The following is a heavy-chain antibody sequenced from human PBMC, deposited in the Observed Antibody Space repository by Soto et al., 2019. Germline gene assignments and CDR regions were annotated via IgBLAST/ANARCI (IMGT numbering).Heavy chain of an antibody. J-gene: IGHJ4*02. Sequence: PGGSLRLSCAASGFTFSSYSMNWVRQAPGKGLEWVSYISSSSSTIYYADSVKGRFTISRDNAKNSLYLQMNSRRAEDTAVYYCAREYYYYGSGSYDYWGQGTLVTVSS. CDR3: AREYYYYGSGSYDY. V-gene: IGHV3-48*01. CDR2: ISSSSSTI. CDR1: GFTFSSYS. D-gene: IGHD3-10*01.